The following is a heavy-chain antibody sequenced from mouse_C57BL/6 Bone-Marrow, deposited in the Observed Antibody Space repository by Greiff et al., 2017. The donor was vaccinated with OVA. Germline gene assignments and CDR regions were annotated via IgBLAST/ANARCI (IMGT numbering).Heavy chain of an antibody. J-gene: IGHJ3*01. CDR3: ARGEYDREAWFAY. V-gene: IGHV1-55*01. CDR1: GYTFTSYW. D-gene: IGHD2-14*01. CDR2: IYPGSGST. Sequence: QVQLQQSGAELVKPGASVKMSCKASGYTFTSYWITWVKQRPGQGLEWIGDIYPGSGSTNYNEKFKSKATLTVDTSSSTAYMQLSSLTSEDSAVYYCARGEYDREAWFAYWGQGTLVTVSA.